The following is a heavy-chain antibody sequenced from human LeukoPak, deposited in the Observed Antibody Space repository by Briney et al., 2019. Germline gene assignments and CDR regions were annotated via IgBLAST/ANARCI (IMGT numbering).Heavy chain of an antibody. CDR3: ARAVAGSPAGSVDI. CDR2: ISSSSSYI. Sequence: GGSLRLSCAASGFTFSSYSMNWVRQAPGKGLEWVSSISSSSSYIYYADSVKGRFTISRDNAKNSLYLRMNSLRAEDTAVYYCARAVAGSPAGSVDIWGQGTMVTVSS. D-gene: IGHD6-19*01. J-gene: IGHJ3*02. CDR1: GFTFSSYS. V-gene: IGHV3-21*01.